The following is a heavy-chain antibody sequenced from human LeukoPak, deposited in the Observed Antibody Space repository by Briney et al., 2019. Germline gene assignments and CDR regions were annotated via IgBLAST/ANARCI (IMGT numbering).Heavy chain of an antibody. CDR3: ARVPFIAAAGTGDY. Sequence: ASVRVSYKASGYTFTIYGISWVRQAPGQGLEWMGWISAYNGNTNYAQKLQGRVTMTTDTSTSTAYMELRSLRSDDTAVYYCARVPFIAAAGTGDYWGQGTLVTVSS. V-gene: IGHV1-18*01. D-gene: IGHD6-13*01. CDR2: ISAYNGNT. CDR1: GYTFTIYG. J-gene: IGHJ4*02.